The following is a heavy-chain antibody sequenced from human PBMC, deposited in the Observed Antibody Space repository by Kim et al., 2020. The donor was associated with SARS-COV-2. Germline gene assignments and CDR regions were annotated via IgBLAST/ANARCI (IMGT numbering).Heavy chain of an antibody. CDR3: ARDRSHSSGWYGGPVGY. J-gene: IGHJ4*02. V-gene: IGHV3-7*01. Sequence: GGSLRLSCAASGFTFSSYWMSWVRQAPGKGLEWVANIKQDGSEKYYVDSVKGRFTISRDNAKNSLYLQMNSLRAEDTAVYYCARDRSHSSGWYGGPVGYWGQGTLVTVSS. D-gene: IGHD6-19*01. CDR1: GFTFSSYW. CDR2: IKQDGSEK.